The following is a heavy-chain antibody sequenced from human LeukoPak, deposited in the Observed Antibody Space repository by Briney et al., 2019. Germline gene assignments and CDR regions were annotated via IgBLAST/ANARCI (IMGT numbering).Heavy chain of an antibody. V-gene: IGHV4-38-2*01. CDR3: ARGVGDTTFGLADY. D-gene: IGHD1-26*01. CDR1: GFTFSYYGFH. CDR2: IFHSGTT. J-gene: IGHJ4*02. Sequence: KAGGSLRLSCAASGFTFSYYGFHWVRQAPGKGLEWIGSIFHSGTTYYNPSLKSRVTISTDTSKNHFSLNLNSVTAADTAVYYCARGVGDTTFGLADYWGQGTLVTVSS.